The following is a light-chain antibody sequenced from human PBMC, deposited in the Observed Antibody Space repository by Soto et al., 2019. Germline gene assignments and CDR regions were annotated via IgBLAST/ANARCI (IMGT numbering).Light chain of an antibody. V-gene: IGKV4-1*01. J-gene: IGKJ2*01. CDR1: QSVLYSSNNKNY. CDR3: QQYYSTPYT. Sequence: IVMTHSPDSLAVSLGERASINCKSSQSVLYSSNNKNYLAWYQQKPGQPPKLLIYWASTRESGVPYRSSGSGSGTDLTLTISSLQAEDVAVYYCQQYYSTPYTFGQGTKLEIK. CDR2: WAS.